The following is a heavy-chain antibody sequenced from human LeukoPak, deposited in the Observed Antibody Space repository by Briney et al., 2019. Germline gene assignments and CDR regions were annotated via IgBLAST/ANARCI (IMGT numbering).Heavy chain of an antibody. CDR1: GGSFSGYY. J-gene: IGHJ3*02. CDR2: INHSGST. CDR3: AREDSSGWYFPDAFDI. Sequence: PSETLSLTCAVYGGSFSGYYWSWIRQPPGKGLEWIGEINHSGSTNYNPSLKSRVTISVDTSKNQFSLKLSSVTAADTAVYYCAREDSSGWYFPDAFDIWGQGTMVTVSS. D-gene: IGHD6-19*01. V-gene: IGHV4-34*01.